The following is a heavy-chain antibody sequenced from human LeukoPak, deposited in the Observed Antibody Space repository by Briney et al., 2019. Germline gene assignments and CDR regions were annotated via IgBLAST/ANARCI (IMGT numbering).Heavy chain of an antibody. CDR1: GYIFTDYY. D-gene: IGHD6-19*01. J-gene: IGHJ6*02. Sequence: ASVKVSCKASGYIFTDYYLHWVRQAPGQGLEWVGRINPNSGGTNFAQRFQGRVTLTRDTSITTAYMELNNLRSDDTAIYYCACLYLWQVSYYSHGMDVWGQGTTVTVSS. CDR3: ACLYLWQVSYYSHGMDV. V-gene: IGHV1-2*06. CDR2: INPNSGGT.